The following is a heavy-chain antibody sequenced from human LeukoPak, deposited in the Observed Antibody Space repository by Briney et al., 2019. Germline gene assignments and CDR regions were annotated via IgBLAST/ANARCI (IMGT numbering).Heavy chain of an antibody. V-gene: IGHV4-59*01. CDR3: ARARVDDLLTDAFDI. D-gene: IGHD3-9*01. Sequence: SETLSLTCTVSGGSISSYYWRWIRQPPGKGLEWIGYIFYSGSTNYNPSLKSRVTISVDTSKNQFSLKLSSVTAADTAVYYCARARVDDLLTDAFDIWGQGTMVTVSS. J-gene: IGHJ3*02. CDR1: GGSISSYY. CDR2: IFYSGST.